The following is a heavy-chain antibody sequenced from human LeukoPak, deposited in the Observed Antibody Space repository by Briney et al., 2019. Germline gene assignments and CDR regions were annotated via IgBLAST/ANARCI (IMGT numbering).Heavy chain of an antibody. CDR2: ISYDGSYK. CDR3: ARITSFYYFDY. CDR1: GFTFSSYT. V-gene: IGHV3-30*04. D-gene: IGHD1-20*01. Sequence: GGSLRLSCAASGFTFSSYTMYWVRQAPGKGLEWVAAISYDGSYKYYADTVKGRFTISRDNSKNTLFLQMNSLSDDDPAVYSCARITSFYYFDYWGQGTLVTVSS. J-gene: IGHJ4*02.